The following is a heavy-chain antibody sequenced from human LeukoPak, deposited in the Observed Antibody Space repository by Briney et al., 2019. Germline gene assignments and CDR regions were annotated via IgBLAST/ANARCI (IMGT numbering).Heavy chain of an antibody. CDR1: GGSVSSGGYY. CDR2: IYYSGST. V-gene: IGHV4-31*03. Sequence: SETLSLTCTVSGGSVSSGGYYWSWIRQHPGKGLEWIGYIYYSGSTYYNPSLKSRVTISVDTSKNQFSLKLSSVTAADTAVYYCARMGSGYDVFFDYWGQGTLVTVSS. J-gene: IGHJ4*02. CDR3: ARMGSGYDVFFDY. D-gene: IGHD5-12*01.